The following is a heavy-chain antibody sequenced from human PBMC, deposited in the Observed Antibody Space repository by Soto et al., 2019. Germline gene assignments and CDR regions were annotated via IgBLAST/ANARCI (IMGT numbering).Heavy chain of an antibody. D-gene: IGHD3-10*01. J-gene: IGHJ6*02. Sequence: SETLSLTCTVSGGSISSGDYYWNWIRQPPWKGLEWIGYIYYSGSTYYNPSLKSRVTISVDTSKDQFSLKLSSVTAADTAVYYCARGQPIITMVRGDYGTDVWGQGXTVTVYS. CDR3: ARGQPIITMVRGDYGTDV. CDR2: IYYSGST. CDR1: GGSISSGDYY. V-gene: IGHV4-30-4*01.